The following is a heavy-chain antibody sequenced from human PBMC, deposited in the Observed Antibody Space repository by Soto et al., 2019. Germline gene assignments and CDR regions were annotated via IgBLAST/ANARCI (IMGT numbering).Heavy chain of an antibody. V-gene: IGHV3-23*01. CDR2: ISGSGGST. CDR3: AKNWDTTFSSSSH. Sequence: QPGGSLRLSCAASGFTFTTYAMTWVRQAPGKGLEWVSAISGSGGSTYYADSVKGRFTISRDNSKNTLFLQMNSLRAEDTAVYYCAKNWDTTFSSSSHWGQGTLVTVSS. J-gene: IGHJ4*02. D-gene: IGHD6-6*01. CDR1: GFTFTTYA.